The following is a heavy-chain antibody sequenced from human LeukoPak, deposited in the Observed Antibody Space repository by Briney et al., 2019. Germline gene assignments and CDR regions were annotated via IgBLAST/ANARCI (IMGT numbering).Heavy chain of an antibody. CDR2: IYYSGST. Sequence: SETLSLTCTVSGGSISSGDYYWSWIRQPPGKGLEWIGYIYYSGSTYYNPSLKGRVTISVDTSKNQFSLKLSSVTAADTAVYYCARGDFWSGYVPSWFDPWGQGTLVTVSS. V-gene: IGHV4-30-4*08. CDR3: ARGDFWSGYVPSWFDP. CDR1: GGSISSGDYY. D-gene: IGHD3-3*01. J-gene: IGHJ5*02.